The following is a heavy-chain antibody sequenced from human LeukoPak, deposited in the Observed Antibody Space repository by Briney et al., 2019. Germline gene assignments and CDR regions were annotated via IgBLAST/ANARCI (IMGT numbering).Heavy chain of an antibody. D-gene: IGHD6-6*01. Sequence: ASVKVSCKTSGYTFSNYDVNWVRQATGQGLEWMGWMNPNTGTTGYAEKFQGRVTFSRDTSKTTAYMEVSSLRSDDTAVYYCAREYSSSSFADSYYYYYMDVWGKGTTVTVSS. CDR1: GYTFSNYD. CDR2: MNPNTGTT. CDR3: AREYSSSSFADSYYYYYMDV. V-gene: IGHV1-8*03. J-gene: IGHJ6*03.